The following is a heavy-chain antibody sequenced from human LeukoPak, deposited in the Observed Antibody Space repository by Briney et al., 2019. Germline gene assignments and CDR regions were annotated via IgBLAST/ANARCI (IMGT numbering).Heavy chain of an antibody. CDR3: ARENSGSYREFDY. CDR2: IYTSGST. Sequence: SETLFLTRTVSGGSISSYYWSWIRQPAGKGLEWIGRIYTSGSTNYNASLKSRVSMSVDASKNQFSLKLSSVTAADTAVFYCARENSGSYREFDYWGQGTLVTVSS. V-gene: IGHV4-4*07. CDR1: GGSISSYY. D-gene: IGHD1-26*01. J-gene: IGHJ4*02.